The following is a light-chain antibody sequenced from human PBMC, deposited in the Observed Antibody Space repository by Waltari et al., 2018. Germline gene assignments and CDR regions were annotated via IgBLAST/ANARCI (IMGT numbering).Light chain of an antibody. CDR3: QHGYGSPYS. CDR1: ANINSY. Sequence: IQMTQSPSSLSASIGDRVTITCRASANINSYLNWYQQKPGKAPKLLIYRASTLQPGVPSRFSGSGSGADYTFTITSLQSEDIATYYCQHGYGSPYSFGQGTKVEIK. V-gene: IGKV1-39*01. J-gene: IGKJ2*03. CDR2: RAS.